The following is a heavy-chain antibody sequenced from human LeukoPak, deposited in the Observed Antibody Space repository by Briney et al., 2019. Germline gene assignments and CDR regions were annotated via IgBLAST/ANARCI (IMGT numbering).Heavy chain of an antibody. D-gene: IGHD3-9*01. CDR3: ARHGRYFDWFGC. CDR2: IYTSGST. J-gene: IGHJ4*02. CDR1: GGSIISYY. Sequence: SGTLSLTCTVSGGSIISYYWSWIRQPAGKGLEWIGRIYTSGSTNYNPSLKSRVTMSVDTSKNQFSLKLSSVTAADTAVYYCARHGRYFDWFGCWGQGTLVTVSS. V-gene: IGHV4-4*07.